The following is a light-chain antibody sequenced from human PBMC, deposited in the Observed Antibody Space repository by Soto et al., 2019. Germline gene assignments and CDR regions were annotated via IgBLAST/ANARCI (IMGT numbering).Light chain of an antibody. CDR3: SSYTSSSTYV. J-gene: IGLJ1*01. CDR1: SSDVGGYNY. V-gene: IGLV2-14*01. Sequence: QSVLTQPASVSGSPGQSITLSCTGTSSDVGGYNYVSWYQQHPGKAPKLMIYDVTNRPSGVSNRFSGSKSANTASLTISGLQAEDEADYYCSSYTSSSTYVFGTGTKLTVL. CDR2: DVT.